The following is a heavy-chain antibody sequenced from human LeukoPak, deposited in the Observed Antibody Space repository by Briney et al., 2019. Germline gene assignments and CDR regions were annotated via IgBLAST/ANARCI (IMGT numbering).Heavy chain of an antibody. CDR2: MNPNSGNT. J-gene: IGHJ4*02. CDR1: GYTFTSYD. D-gene: IGHD3-22*01. CDR3: AKHLQVTMIVVVTSPYFDY. Sequence: APVKVSCKASGYTFTSYDINWVRQATGQGLEWMGWMNPNSGNTGYAQKFQGRVTITRNTSISTAYMELSSLRSEDTAVYYCAKHLQVTMIVVVTSPYFDYWGQGTLVTVSS. V-gene: IGHV1-8*03.